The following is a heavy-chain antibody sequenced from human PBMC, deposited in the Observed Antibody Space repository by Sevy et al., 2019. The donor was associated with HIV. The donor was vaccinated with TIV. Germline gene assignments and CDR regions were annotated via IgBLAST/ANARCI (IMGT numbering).Heavy chain of an antibody. CDR1: GYTFTDYY. D-gene: IGHD1-26*01. CDR3: ARDAAGGSYLDF. Sequence: ASVKVSCKASGYTFTDYYMNWVRQAPGQGLEWMGWINPNSGGTHFAQKFQGRVTMTRDTSTSTAYMELGSLRSDDTAVYYCARDAAGGSYLDFWGRGTLVTVSS. J-gene: IGHJ4*02. V-gene: IGHV1-2*02. CDR2: INPNSGGT.